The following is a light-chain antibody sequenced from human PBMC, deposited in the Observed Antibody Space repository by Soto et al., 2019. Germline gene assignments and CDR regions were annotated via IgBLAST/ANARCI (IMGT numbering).Light chain of an antibody. V-gene: IGKV1-39*01. CDR3: QQSYSIPVT. Sequence: DIQMTQSPSFLSASVGDRVAIPCRASQTISTFLNWYQWKPGKAPKLLITDTSTLRSGVPSRFSGSGSGTDFTLTITSMRPEDFAIYYCQQSYSIPVTFGGGITGEVK. CDR1: QTISTF. J-gene: IGKJ4*01. CDR2: DTS.